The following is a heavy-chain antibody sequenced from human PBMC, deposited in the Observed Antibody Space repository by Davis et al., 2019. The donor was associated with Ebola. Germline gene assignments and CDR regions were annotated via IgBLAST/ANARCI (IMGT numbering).Heavy chain of an antibody. CDR2: ISYDGSNK. CDR1: GFTFTTSA. Sequence: GGSLRLSCVASGFTFTTSAMHWVRQAPGKGLEWVAVISYDGSNKYYADSLKGRFTISRDNAKNSLYLQMNSLRAEDTAVYYCARGAGENIVVVPAAIRYYYGMDVWGQGTTVTVSS. J-gene: IGHJ6*01. CDR3: ARGAGENIVVVPAAIRYYYGMDV. D-gene: IGHD2-2*02. V-gene: IGHV3-30*03.